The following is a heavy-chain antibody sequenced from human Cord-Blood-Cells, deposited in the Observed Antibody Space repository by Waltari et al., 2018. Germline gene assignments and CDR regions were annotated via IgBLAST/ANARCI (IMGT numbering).Heavy chain of an antibody. CDR2: IKQDGSDK. Sequence: EVQLVESGGGLVQPGGSLSLACAASGFTLSSYWSSWVRQAPGKGLEWVANIKQDGSDKYYVDSVKGRFTTSRDNAKNSLYLKMNSLRAEDTAVYYCARVKAGRQAFDIWGQGTMVTVSS. J-gene: IGHJ3*02. CDR3: ARVKAGRQAFDI. CDR1: GFTLSSYW. D-gene: IGHD3-10*01. V-gene: IGHV3-7*01.